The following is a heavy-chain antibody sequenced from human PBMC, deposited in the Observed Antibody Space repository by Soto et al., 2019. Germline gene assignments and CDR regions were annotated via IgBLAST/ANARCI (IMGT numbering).Heavy chain of an antibody. J-gene: IGHJ4*02. CDR3: AHKGPEDWPLDY. CDR1: GFSLSTSGVG. Sequence: QITLKESGPTLVRPIQTLTLTCAFSGFSLSTSGVGVGWIRQPPGKALEWLAVIYWDDSKHYSPSLRSRLTITKDTSKNQVVLTMTTMHPMDTGTYYCAHKGPEDWPLDYWGQGTLVTVSS. D-gene: IGHD3-9*01. V-gene: IGHV2-5*02. CDR2: IYWDDSK.